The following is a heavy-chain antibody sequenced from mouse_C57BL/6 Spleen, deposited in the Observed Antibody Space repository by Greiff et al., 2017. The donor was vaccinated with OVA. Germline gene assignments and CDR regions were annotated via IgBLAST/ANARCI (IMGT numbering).Heavy chain of an antibody. V-gene: IGHV1-82*01. D-gene: IGHD1-1*01. CDR3: ANTVVVDY. CDR2: LYPGYGHP. Sequence: QVQLQQSGPELVKPGASVKISCKASGYAFSSSWMNWVKQRPGKGLEWIGRLYPGYGHPNSNGKFKGKATLTADKSSSTAYMQLSSLTSEDSAVYFCANTVVVDYWGQGTTLTVSS. CDR1: GYAFSSSW. J-gene: IGHJ2*01.